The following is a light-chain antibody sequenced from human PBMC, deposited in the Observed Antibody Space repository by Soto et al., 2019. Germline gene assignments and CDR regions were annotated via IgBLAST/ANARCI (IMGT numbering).Light chain of an antibody. CDR1: QSLLHTNRYND. CDR2: LAS. J-gene: IGKJ3*01. Sequence: DIVMTQSPLFLPVTPGEPASISCRSSQSLLHTNRYNDLDWYLQKPVQSPQLLIYLASNRSAGVLYRLRGSGSGTDFTPKMSRVEAVVVSIYYCMQDLQTPCTYGPGTKVDI. V-gene: IGKV2-28*01. CDR3: MQDLQTPCT.